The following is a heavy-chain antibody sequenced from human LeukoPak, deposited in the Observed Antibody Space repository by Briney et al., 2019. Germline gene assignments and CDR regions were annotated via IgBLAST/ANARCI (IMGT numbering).Heavy chain of an antibody. J-gene: IGHJ5*02. CDR3: ARDRYSSSWYFNP. V-gene: IGHV1-69*01. CDR2: IIPIFGTA. D-gene: IGHD6-13*01. Sequence: SVTVSCKASGGTFSSYAISWVRQAPGQGLEWMGGIIPIFGTANYAQKFQGRVTITADESTSTAYMELSSLRSEDTAVYYCARDRYSSSWYFNPWGQGTLVTVSS. CDR1: GGTFSSYA.